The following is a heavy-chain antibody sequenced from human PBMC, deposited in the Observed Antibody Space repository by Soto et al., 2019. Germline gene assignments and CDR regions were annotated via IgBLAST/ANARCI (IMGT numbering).Heavy chain of an antibody. J-gene: IGHJ6*02. V-gene: IGHV3-33*01. CDR3: ARGTFNYYYGMDV. CDR2: IWYDGSNK. D-gene: IGHD1-1*01. CDR1: GFTFSSYG. Sequence: QVPLVESGGGVVQPGRSLRLSCAASGFTFSSYGMHWVRQAPGKGLEWVAVIWYDGSNKYYADSVKGRFTISRDNSKNTLYLQMNSLRVEDTAVYYCARGTFNYYYGMDVWGQGTTVTVSS.